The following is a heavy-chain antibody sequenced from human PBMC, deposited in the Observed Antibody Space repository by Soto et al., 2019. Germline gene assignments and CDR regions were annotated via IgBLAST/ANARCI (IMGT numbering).Heavy chain of an antibody. V-gene: IGHV4-34*01. CDR1: DASLSDNY. J-gene: IGHJ5*02. CDR3: GRGSGEFDA. Sequence: SETLSLTCAVYDASLSDNYCKWLLKPLGKGHEWIGESNHSGNTNYNPSLRSRVTVLIDTSKSKWSLNLRSVSAAGTAVYYCGRGSGEFDAWRQGTPGTIAS. D-gene: IGHD4-17*01. CDR2: SNHSGNT.